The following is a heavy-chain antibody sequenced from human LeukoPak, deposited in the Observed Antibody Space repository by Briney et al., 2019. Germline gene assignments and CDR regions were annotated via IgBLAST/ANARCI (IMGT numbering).Heavy chain of an antibody. D-gene: IGHD5-24*01. CDR1: GFTFSSYG. Sequence: GGSLRLSCAASGFTFSSYGMHWVRQAPGKGLEWVAVISYDGSNKYYADSVKGRFTISRDNSKNTLYLQMNSLRAEDTAVYYCARVGLRWLQLGDLGYWGQGTLVTVSS. V-gene: IGHV3-30*03. J-gene: IGHJ4*02. CDR3: ARVGLRWLQLGDLGY. CDR2: ISYDGSNK.